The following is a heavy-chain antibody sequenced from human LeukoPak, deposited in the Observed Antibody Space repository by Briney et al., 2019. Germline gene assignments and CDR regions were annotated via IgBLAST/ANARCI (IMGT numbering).Heavy chain of an antibody. CDR3: ARVGPMTYTRDAFDI. D-gene: IGHD3-16*01. CDR1: GYRLTSYW. J-gene: IGHJ3*02. V-gene: IGHV5-51*01. CDR2: IYPGDSDT. Sequence: GESLKISFKDSGYRLTSYWIGWVRPMPGKGLEWMGIIYPGDSDTRYSPSFQGQVTISADKSISTAYLQWSSLKASDTAMYYCARVGPMTYTRDAFDIGGQGTMVTVSS.